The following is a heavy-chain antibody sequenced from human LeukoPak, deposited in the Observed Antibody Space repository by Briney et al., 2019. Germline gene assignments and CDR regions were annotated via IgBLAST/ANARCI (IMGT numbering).Heavy chain of an antibody. CDR1: GFSLRNSGMC. CDR2: IDWDDDK. J-gene: IGHJ6*02. CDR3: ARSYYHYGMGV. Sequence: SGPTLVNPTQTLTLTCTFSGFSLRNSGMCVSWIRQPPGKALEWLARIDWDDDKHYSTSLKTRLNISKDTSKNQVVLTMTNMDPVDTATYFCARSYYHYGMGVWGQGTTVTVSS. V-gene: IGHV2-70*11.